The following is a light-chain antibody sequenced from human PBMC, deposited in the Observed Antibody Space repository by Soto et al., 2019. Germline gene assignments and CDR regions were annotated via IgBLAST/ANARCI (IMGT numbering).Light chain of an antibody. V-gene: IGKV3-20*01. CDR2: DAS. CDR1: QSVSSY. J-gene: IGKJ5*01. CDR3: QQYGSSPSIT. Sequence: IVMTQSPATMSVSPVERATLSCRASQSVSSYLAWYQQKPGQAPRLLIYDASNRATGIPDRFSGSGSGTDFTLTISRLEPEDFAVYYCQQYGSSPSITFGQGRLLEVK.